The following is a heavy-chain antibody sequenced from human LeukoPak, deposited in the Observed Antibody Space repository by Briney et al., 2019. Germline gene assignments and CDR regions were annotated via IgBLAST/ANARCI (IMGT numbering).Heavy chain of an antibody. V-gene: IGHV1-8*01. J-gene: IGHJ4*02. CDR2: VNPKTGNT. D-gene: IGHD2-8*01. CDR1: GYSFTSYV. Sequence: ASVKVSCNASGYSFTSYVINWVRQAPGQGPEWMGWVNPKTGNTGYKQKFQARVTITRDTSISAAYMELSSLTSDDTAVYFCARGLPLGYCTYGVCYPPKHFDLWGQGTLVTVSS. CDR3: ARGLPLGYCTYGVCYPPKHFDL.